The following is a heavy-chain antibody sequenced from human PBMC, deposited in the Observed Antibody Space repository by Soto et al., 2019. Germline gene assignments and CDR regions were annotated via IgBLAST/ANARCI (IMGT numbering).Heavy chain of an antibody. D-gene: IGHD3-3*01. Sequence: PVKVSFKGSGSTFSSYAISWVGQAPGKRFEWMGGSILIFGTANYAQTFQGRVTITADESSSTAYMELSSLRSEDTAVYYCARGAYYDFWSGPYYFDYWGQGTLVTVSS. CDR2: SILIFGTA. V-gene: IGHV1-69*13. CDR1: GSTFSSYA. J-gene: IGHJ4*02. CDR3: ARGAYYDFWSGPYYFDY.